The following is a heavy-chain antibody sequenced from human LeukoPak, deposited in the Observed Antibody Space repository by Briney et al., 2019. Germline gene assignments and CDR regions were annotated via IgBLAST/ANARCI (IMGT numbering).Heavy chain of an antibody. Sequence: GGSLRLSCAASGFTFSSYWMSWVRQAPGKGLEWVANIKQDGSEKYYVDSVKGRFTISRDNAKNSLYLQMNSLRAEDTAVYYCARAVIINTYYYGSGRFMFDPWGQGTLVTVSS. V-gene: IGHV3-7*01. J-gene: IGHJ5*02. D-gene: IGHD3-10*01. CDR1: GFTFSSYW. CDR2: IKQDGSEK. CDR3: ARAVIINTYYYGSGRFMFDP.